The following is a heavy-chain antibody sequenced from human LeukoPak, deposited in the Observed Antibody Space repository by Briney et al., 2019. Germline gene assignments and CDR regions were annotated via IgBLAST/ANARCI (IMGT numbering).Heavy chain of an antibody. V-gene: IGHV3-30-3*01. CDR1: GFTFSSYA. D-gene: IGHD3-16*02. CDR3: ARAGGDYVWGSYRYDFDY. Sequence: GGSLRLSCAASGFTFSSYAMHWVRQAPGKGLEWVAVISYDGSNKYYADSVKGRFTISRDNSKNTLYLQMNSLRAEDTAVYYCARAGGDYVWGSYRYDFDYRGQGTLVTVSS. J-gene: IGHJ4*02. CDR2: ISYDGSNK.